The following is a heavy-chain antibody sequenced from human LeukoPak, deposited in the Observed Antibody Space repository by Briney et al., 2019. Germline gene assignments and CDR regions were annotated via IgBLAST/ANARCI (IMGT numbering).Heavy chain of an antibody. CDR3: ARARESMATAGSYFDY. CDR2: IYHTGNT. J-gene: IGHJ4*02. CDR1: GGSISSGDYS. D-gene: IGHD6-13*01. Sequence: ASETLSLTCAVSGGSISSGDYSWSWIRQPPGNGLEWIGYIYHTGNTNYNPSLKSRVTISVARSKNQFSLRLSSVTAADTAVYYCARARESMATAGSYFDYWGQGTLVTVSS. V-gene: IGHV4-30-2*01.